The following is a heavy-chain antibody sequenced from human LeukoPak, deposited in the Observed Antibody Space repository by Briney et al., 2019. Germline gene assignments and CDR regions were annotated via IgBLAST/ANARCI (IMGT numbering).Heavy chain of an antibody. CDR2: ISGSGVST. CDR1: GFTFTSYA. CDR3: AKDLSVVTPYYFDY. V-gene: IGHV3-23*01. Sequence: SGGSLRLSCAISGFTFTSYAMTWVRQAPGKGLEWVTSISGSGVSTYYADSVRGRFTISRDNSKNTLYLQMNSLRAEDTAVYYCAKDLSVVTPYYFDYWGQGTLVTVSS. D-gene: IGHD4-23*01. J-gene: IGHJ4*02.